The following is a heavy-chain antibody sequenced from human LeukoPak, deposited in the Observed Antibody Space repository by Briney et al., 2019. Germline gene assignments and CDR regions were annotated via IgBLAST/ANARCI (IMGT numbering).Heavy chain of an antibody. Sequence: GGSLRLSCEASGFTFSSYAVTWVRQAPGKGLEWVANIKQDGREKYYVDSVKGRFTISRDNAKNSLYLQMNSLRAEDTAVYYCARGSSSFDYWGQGTLVTVSS. CDR3: ARGSSSFDY. D-gene: IGHD6-6*01. V-gene: IGHV3-7*05. CDR2: IKQDGREK. CDR1: GFTFSSYA. J-gene: IGHJ4*02.